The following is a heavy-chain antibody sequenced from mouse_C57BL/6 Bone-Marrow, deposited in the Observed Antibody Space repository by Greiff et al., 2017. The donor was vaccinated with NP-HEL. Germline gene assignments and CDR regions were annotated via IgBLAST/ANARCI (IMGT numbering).Heavy chain of an antibody. V-gene: IGHV5-17*01. Sequence: VQLQQSGGGLVKPGGSLKLSCAASGFTFSDYGMHWVRQAPEKGLEWVAYISSGSSTIYYADTVKGRFTISRDNAKNTLFLQMTSLRSEDTAMYYCARYYGSSYGFDYWGQGTTLTVSS. J-gene: IGHJ2*01. CDR2: ISSGSSTI. D-gene: IGHD1-1*01. CDR1: GFTFSDYG. CDR3: ARYYGSSYGFDY.